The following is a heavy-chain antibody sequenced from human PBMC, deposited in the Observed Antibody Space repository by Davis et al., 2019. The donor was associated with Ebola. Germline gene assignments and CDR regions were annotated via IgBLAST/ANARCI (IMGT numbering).Heavy chain of an antibody. CDR3: ARGNYGDYIVLYYYNMDV. V-gene: IGHV4-30-4*02. CDR1: DDSMSIGSYY. Sequence: SETLSLTCTVSDDSMSIGSYYWSWIRQRPGKGLEWIGYVYYSGSSYYNPSLKSRVTMSVDVSKNQFSLKLTSVTAADTAVYYCARGNYGDYIVLYYYNMDVWGQGTTVTVSS. J-gene: IGHJ6*02. CDR2: VYYSGSS. D-gene: IGHD4-17*01.